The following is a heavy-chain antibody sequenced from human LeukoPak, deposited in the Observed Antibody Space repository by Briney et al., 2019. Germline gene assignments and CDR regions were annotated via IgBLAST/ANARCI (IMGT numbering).Heavy chain of an antibody. D-gene: IGHD4-17*01. J-gene: IGHJ4*02. CDR2: ISGSGGST. CDR1: GFTFSSYG. Sequence: GGSLRLSCAASGFTFSSYGMSWVRQAPGKGLEWVSAISGSGGSTYYADSVKGRFTISRDNSKNTLYLQMNSLRAEDTAVYYCAARWGVTTFSDYWGQGTLVTVSS. V-gene: IGHV3-23*01. CDR3: AARWGVTTFSDY.